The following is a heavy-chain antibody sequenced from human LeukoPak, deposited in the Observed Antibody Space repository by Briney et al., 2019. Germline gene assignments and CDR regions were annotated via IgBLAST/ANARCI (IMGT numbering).Heavy chain of an antibody. CDR3: ARDKRGANWFDP. D-gene: IGHD1-26*01. V-gene: IGHV3-21*01. CDR1: GFTFSTYT. J-gene: IGHJ5*02. Sequence: SGGSLRLSCSASGFTFSTYTMNWVRQAPGKGLEWVSSISGSSTYIYYADSVKGRCTISRDNAKNSLYLQMNSLRAEDTAVYYCARDKRGANWFDPWGQGTLATASS. CDR2: ISGSSTYI.